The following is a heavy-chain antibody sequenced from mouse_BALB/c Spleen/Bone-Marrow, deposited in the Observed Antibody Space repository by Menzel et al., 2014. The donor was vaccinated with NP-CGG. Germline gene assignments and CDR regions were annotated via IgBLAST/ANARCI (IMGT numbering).Heavy chain of an antibody. CDR3: ALIYYGNYDYAMDY. CDR2: IDPSDSYT. Sequence: VKVVESGAELVKPGASVKLSCKAPGYTFTSYWMHWVKQRPGQGLEWIGEIDPSDSYTNYNQKFKGKATLTVDKSSSTAYMQLSSLTSEDSAVYYCALIYYGNYDYAMDYWGQGTSVTVSS. D-gene: IGHD2-1*01. CDR1: GYTFTSYW. J-gene: IGHJ4*01. V-gene: IGHV1-69*02.